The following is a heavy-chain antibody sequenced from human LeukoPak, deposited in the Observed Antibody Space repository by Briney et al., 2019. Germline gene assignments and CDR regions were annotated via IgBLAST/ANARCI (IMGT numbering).Heavy chain of an antibody. Sequence: KTGGSLRLSCAASGFTFSNYSMNWVRQAPGKGLEWVSSISSSSSYIYYADSVKGRFTISRDNAKNSLYLQMNSLRAEDTAVYYCARGGTSTYYDFWSGYYQGYFDYWGQGTLVTVSS. CDR1: GFTFSNYS. CDR2: ISSSSSYI. CDR3: ARGGTSTYYDFWSGYYQGYFDY. J-gene: IGHJ4*02. D-gene: IGHD3-3*01. V-gene: IGHV3-21*01.